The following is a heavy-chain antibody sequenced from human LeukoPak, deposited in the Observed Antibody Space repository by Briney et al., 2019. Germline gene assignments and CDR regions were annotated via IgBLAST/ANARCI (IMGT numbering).Heavy chain of an antibody. Sequence: SETLSLTCTVSSGSISTSNYYWGWVRQPPGKALEWIGNIFYSGSTYYNPSLRSRVTISVDTSKNHFSLKLSSVTAADTAVYYCARSGHHDAFDIWGQGTMVTVSS. V-gene: IGHV4-39*07. CDR2: IFYSGST. CDR3: ARSGHHDAFDI. D-gene: IGHD3-10*01. J-gene: IGHJ3*02. CDR1: SGSISTSNYY.